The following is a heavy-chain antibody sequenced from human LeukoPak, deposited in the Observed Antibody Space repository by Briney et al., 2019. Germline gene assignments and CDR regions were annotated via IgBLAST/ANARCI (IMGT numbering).Heavy chain of an antibody. D-gene: IGHD3-10*01. CDR1: GFTVSSNY. Sequence: GGSLRLSCAASGFTVSSNYMSWVRQAPGKGLEWVSVMYSGGSTYYADSVKGRFTISRDNSKNTLYLQMNSLRAEDTAVYYCARVPNYGSGGGFDPWGQGTLVTVSS. CDR2: MYSGGST. V-gene: IGHV3-53*01. J-gene: IGHJ5*02. CDR3: ARVPNYGSGGGFDP.